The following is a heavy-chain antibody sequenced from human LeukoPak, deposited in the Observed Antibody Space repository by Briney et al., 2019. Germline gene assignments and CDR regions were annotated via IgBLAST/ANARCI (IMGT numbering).Heavy chain of an antibody. CDR1: GGSISSYY. V-gene: IGHV4-59*08. D-gene: IGHD3-10*01. Sequence: EPSETLSLTCTVSGGSISSYYWSWIRQPPGKGLEWIGYIYYSGSTYYNPSLKSRVTISVDTSKNQFSLKLSSVTAADTAVYYCARHGGFDYWGQGTLVTVSS. CDR3: ARHGGFDY. CDR2: IYYSGST. J-gene: IGHJ4*02.